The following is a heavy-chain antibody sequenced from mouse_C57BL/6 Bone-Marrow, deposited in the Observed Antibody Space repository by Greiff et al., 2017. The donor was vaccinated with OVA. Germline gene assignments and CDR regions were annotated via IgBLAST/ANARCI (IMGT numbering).Heavy chain of an antibody. J-gene: IGHJ4*01. CDR1: GYAFSSSW. D-gene: IGHD2-4*01. Sequence: VKLQESGPELVKPGASVKISCKASGYAFSSSWMNWVKQRPGKGLEWIGRIYPGDGDTNYNGKFKGKATLTADKSSSTAYMQLSSLTSEDSAVYFCARGGGLRRGFYYAMDYWGQGTSVTVSS. CDR3: ARGGGLRRGFYYAMDY. CDR2: IYPGDGDT. V-gene: IGHV1-82*01.